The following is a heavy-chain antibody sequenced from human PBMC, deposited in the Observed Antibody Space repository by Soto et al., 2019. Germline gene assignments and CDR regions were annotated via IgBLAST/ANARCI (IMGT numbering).Heavy chain of an antibody. CDR3: ARTRLYDASGYYYYYYGMDV. CDR2: IYGDGRI. Sequence: GSLRLSCAASGLSVNDNSMSWVRQAPGKGLEWVSVIYGDGRIYYADFVRGRFTVSREKSKNTLFLQMGRLRVDDTAVYYCARTRLYDASGYYYYYYGMDVWGQGTTVTVSS. D-gene: IGHD3-22*01. CDR1: GLSVNDNS. V-gene: IGHV3-53*01. J-gene: IGHJ6*02.